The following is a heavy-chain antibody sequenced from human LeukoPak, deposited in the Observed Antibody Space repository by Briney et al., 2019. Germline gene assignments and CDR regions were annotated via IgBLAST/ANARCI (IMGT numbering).Heavy chain of an antibody. V-gene: IGHV4-59*01. CDR1: GGSISRYY. Sequence: SETLSLTCSVSGGSISRYYWSWIRQPPGKGLEWIGYISYNESPNYNPSLKSRVTISVDTSKNQFSLKLSSVTSADTAVYYCASGRTVTFFDYWGQGTLVTVSS. CDR3: ASGRTVTFFDY. CDR2: ISYNESP. D-gene: IGHD4-17*01. J-gene: IGHJ4*02.